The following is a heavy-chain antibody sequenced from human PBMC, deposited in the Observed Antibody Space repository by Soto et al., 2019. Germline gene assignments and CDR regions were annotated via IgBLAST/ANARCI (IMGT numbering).Heavy chain of an antibody. CDR1: GGSISSGGYC. CDR2: IYYSGST. Sequence: ASETLSLTCTVSGGSISSGGYCRSLIRQHPGKGLEWIGYIYYSGSTYYNPSLKSRVTISVDTSKNQFSLKLSSVTAADTAVYYCARTVLMVYAGQYYFDYWGQGTLVTVSS. D-gene: IGHD2-8*01. J-gene: IGHJ4*02. V-gene: IGHV4-31*03. CDR3: ARTVLMVYAGQYYFDY.